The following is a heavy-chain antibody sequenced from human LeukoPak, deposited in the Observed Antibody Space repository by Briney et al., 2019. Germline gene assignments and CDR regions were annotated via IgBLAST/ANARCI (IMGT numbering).Heavy chain of an antibody. D-gene: IGHD2-2*01. V-gene: IGHV4-39*01. J-gene: IGHJ3*02. CDR3: ARLPYCSSTSCYSEAYDAFDI. CDR2: IYYSGST. CDR1: GSSISSSSYY. Sequence: PSETLSLTCTVSGSSISSSSYYWGWIRQPPGKGLEWIGSIYYSGSTYYNPSLKSRVTISVDTSKNQFSLKLSSVTAADTAVYYCARLPYCSSTSCYSEAYDAFDIWGQGTMVTVSS.